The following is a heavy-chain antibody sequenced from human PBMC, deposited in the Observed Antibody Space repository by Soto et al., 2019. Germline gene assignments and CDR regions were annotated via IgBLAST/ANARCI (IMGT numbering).Heavy chain of an antibody. CDR3: ARTTVTTKLVYFDY. CDR1: GGSISSYY. V-gene: IGHV4-59*08. J-gene: IGHJ4*02. CDR2: IYHSGST. D-gene: IGHD4-17*01. Sequence: SETLSLTCTVSGGSISSYYWSWIRQPPGKGLEWIGYIYHSGSTNYNPSLKSRVTISVDTSKNQFSLKLSSVTAADTAVYYCARTTVTTKLVYFDYWGQGTLVTVSS.